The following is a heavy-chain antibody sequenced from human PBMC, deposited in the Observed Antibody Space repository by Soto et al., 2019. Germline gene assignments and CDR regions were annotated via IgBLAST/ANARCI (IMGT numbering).Heavy chain of an antibody. Sequence: ASVKVSCKATGGAFSSFVISWVRQAPGQGLEWMGRIIPSIGIINYAQKFQGRVTITADTSTSTAYMELSSLRSDDTAVYYCAREGDMKFHSDSSDEPGYWGQGTLVTVSS. CDR3: AREGDMKFHSDSSDEPGY. V-gene: IGHV1-69*04. CDR1: GGAFSSFV. J-gene: IGHJ4*02. D-gene: IGHD3-22*01. CDR2: IIPSIGII.